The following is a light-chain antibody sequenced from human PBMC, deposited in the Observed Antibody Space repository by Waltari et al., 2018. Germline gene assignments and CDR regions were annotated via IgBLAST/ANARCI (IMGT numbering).Light chain of an antibody. Sequence: QSALTQPASVSGSPGQSITISCTGTSSDVGGYNSVSWYQQHPGKDPKLMIYEVSNRPSGVSNRFSGSKSGNTASLTISGLQAEDEADYYCSSYTSSSTFYVFGTGTKVTVL. CDR1: SSDVGGYNS. J-gene: IGLJ1*01. CDR2: EVS. CDR3: SSYTSSSTFYV. V-gene: IGLV2-14*01.